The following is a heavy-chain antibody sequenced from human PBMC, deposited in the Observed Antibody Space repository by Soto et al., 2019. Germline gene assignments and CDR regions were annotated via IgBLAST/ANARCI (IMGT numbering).Heavy chain of an antibody. D-gene: IGHD3-10*01. CDR2: ISRSSSTI. CDR3: ARAGTGSGSYYYYFYGMDV. V-gene: IGHV3-48*02. Sequence: GGSLRLSCAASGFTFSNYSINWVRQAPGKGLERVSYISRSSSTIYYAGSVKGRFTISRDNAQSSLYLLMNSLRDEDTAVYYCARAGTGSGSYYYYFYGMDVWGQGTTVTVSS. J-gene: IGHJ6*02. CDR1: GFTFSNYS.